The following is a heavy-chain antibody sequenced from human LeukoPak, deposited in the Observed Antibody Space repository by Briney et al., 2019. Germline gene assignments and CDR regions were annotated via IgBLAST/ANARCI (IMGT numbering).Heavy chain of an antibody. CDR1: GFIFSNYA. CDR2: ISYDGGNR. D-gene: IGHD4-17*01. CDR3: ASIFTVTTVLEDY. Sequence: GRSLRLSCAASGFIFSNYAMRWVRQAPGKGLEWVAIISYDGGNRYYADSVKGRFTISRDNAKNSLYLQMNSLRAEDTAVYYCASIFTVTTVLEDYWGQGTLVTVSS. J-gene: IGHJ4*02. V-gene: IGHV3-30-3*01.